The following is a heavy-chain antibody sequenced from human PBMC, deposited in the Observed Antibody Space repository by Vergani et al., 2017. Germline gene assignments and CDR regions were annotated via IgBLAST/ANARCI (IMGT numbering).Heavy chain of an antibody. Sequence: QVQLQESCPGLVKTSETLSLTCSASGAPISYWCWSWLRQPAGKGLEWIGRLCPSGSTNYKPSLKSRVTMSIDTSKNQFSRKLTSVTAADTAVYYCATGAGPFDIWGQGTLVTVSS. CDR1: GAPISYWC. J-gene: IGHJ4*02. V-gene: IGHV4-4*07. CDR3: ATGAGPFDI. D-gene: IGHD7-27*01. CDR2: LCPSGST.